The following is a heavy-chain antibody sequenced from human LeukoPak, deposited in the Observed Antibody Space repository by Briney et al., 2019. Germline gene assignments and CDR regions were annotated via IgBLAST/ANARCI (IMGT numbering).Heavy chain of an antibody. CDR2: INPNSGGT. V-gene: IGHV1-2*02. D-gene: IGHD3-3*01. J-gene: IGHJ4*02. Sequence: ASVKVSCKASGGTFSSYAISWVRQAPGQGLEWMGWINPNSGGTNYAQKFQGRVTMTRDTSISTAYMELRSLRSDDTAVYYCARDRLRFLEWLFDFDYWGQGTLVTVSS. CDR1: GGTFSSYA. CDR3: ARDRLRFLEWLFDFDY.